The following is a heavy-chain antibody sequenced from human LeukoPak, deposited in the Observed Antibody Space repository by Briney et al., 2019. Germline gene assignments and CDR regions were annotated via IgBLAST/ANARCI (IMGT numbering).Heavy chain of an antibody. CDR2: ISGSCGST. D-gene: IGHD4-17*01. CDR3: AKVAATVTYYYYYMDV. V-gene: IGHV3-23*01. CDR1: GFTLSSYA. J-gene: IGHJ6*03. Sequence: PGGSLTLSCAASGFTLSSYAMSWVRQAPGKGLEGVSSISGSCGSTYYAHSVKGRFTISRDNSKNTLYLQMNSLRPEDTAVYYCAKVAATVTYYYYYMDVWGKGTTVTVSS.